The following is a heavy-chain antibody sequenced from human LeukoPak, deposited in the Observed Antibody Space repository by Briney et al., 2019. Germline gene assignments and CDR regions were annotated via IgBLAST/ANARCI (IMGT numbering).Heavy chain of an antibody. CDR2: IYYSGST. V-gene: IGHV4-59*02. D-gene: IGHD2-15*01. J-gene: IGHJ4*02. CDR1: GGSVSNYY. CDR3: ARGAFRVAATPFNF. Sequence: SETLSLTCTVSGGSVSNYYWSWIRQPPGKGLEWIGYIYYSGSTNYNPSLKSRVTISLDTSKNQFSLKLSSVTAADTAVYYCARGAFRVAATPFNFWGQGTLVTVSS.